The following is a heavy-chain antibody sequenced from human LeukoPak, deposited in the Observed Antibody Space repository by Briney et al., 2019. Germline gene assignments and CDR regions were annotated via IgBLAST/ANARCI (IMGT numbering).Heavy chain of an antibody. J-gene: IGHJ3*02. D-gene: IGHD1-14*01. CDR2: INPNSGGT. V-gene: IGHV1-2*04. Sequence: ASVTVSSKASGYTFTGYYMHWVRQAPGQGLEWMGWINPNSGGTNYAQKFQGWVTMTRDTSISTAYMELSRLRSDDTAVYYCARYRIRHAFDIWGQGTMVTVSS. CDR3: ARYRIRHAFDI. CDR1: GYTFTGYY.